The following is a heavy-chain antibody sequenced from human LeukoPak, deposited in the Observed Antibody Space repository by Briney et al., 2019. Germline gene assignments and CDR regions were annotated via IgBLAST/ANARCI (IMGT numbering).Heavy chain of an antibody. CDR1: GFTFDDYA. CDR3: AKDAGDYDYFDY. V-gene: IGHV3-9*03. J-gene: IGHJ4*02. CDR2: ISWNSGSI. D-gene: IGHD4-17*01. Sequence: GGSLRLSCAASGFTFDDYAMHWVRQAPGKGLEWVSGISWNSGSIGYADSVKGRFTISRDNAKNSLYLQMNSLRAEDVALYYCAKDAGDYDYFDYWGQGTLVTVSS.